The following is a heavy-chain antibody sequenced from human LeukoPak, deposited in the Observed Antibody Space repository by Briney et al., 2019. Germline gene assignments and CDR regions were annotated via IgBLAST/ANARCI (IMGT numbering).Heavy chain of an antibody. CDR2: ISTYSGNT. CDR1: GYTFTNYG. Sequence: ASVKVSCKASGYTFTNYGFSWVRQAPGQGLEWMGWISTYSGNTNYAQQLQGRVTMTSDTSTSTVYMDLRSLRSDDTAVYYCARGYCKSPSCHEPPLYGMDVWGQGTTVTVS. V-gene: IGHV1-18*04. D-gene: IGHD2-2*01. CDR3: ARGYCKSPSCHEPPLYGMDV. J-gene: IGHJ6*02.